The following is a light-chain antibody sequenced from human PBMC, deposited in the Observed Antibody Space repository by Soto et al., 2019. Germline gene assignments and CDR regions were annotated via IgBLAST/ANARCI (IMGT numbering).Light chain of an antibody. CDR2: DAS. CDR3: QQYGSSPLT. Sequence: DIQMTQSPSSLSASVGDRVTITCQASQDINKNLIWYQQKPGKAPKLLIYDASDLETGVPSRFSGSGSGTGFTFTISSLQPEDFATYYCQQYGSSPLTFGGGTKVEIK. V-gene: IGKV1-33*01. J-gene: IGKJ4*01. CDR1: QDINKN.